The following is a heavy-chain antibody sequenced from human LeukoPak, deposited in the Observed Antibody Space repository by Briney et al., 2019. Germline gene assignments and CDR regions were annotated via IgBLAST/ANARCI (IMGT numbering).Heavy chain of an antibody. CDR3: ARIPRGDLRGFAY. J-gene: IGHJ4*02. V-gene: IGHV3-48*03. D-gene: IGHD3-10*01. CDR2: ISSSGSLI. Sequence: PGGSLRLSCAASGFTFSSYEMNWVRQAPGKGLEWISYISSSGSLIYYTDSVKGRFTISRDNAKSSLYLQMNSLTVEDTAVYYCARIPRGDLRGFAYWGQGTLVTVSS. CDR1: GFTFSSYE.